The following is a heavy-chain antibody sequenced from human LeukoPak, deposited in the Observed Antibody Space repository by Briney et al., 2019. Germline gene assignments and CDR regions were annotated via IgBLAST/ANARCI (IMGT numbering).Heavy chain of an antibody. CDR1: GFTFSTSS. V-gene: IGHV3-48*01. CDR2: IRGRSATI. Sequence: GGSLRLSRAASGFTFSTSSMNWVRQAPGKGLEWISYIRGRSATIHYAHSVKGGFTISKDNAKISLYLQMNSLRAEDTAVYFCARDSRSHCGTAACYGPYFDYWGQGTLVTVSS. D-gene: IGHD2-2*01. J-gene: IGHJ4*02. CDR3: ARDSRSHCGTAACYGPYFDY.